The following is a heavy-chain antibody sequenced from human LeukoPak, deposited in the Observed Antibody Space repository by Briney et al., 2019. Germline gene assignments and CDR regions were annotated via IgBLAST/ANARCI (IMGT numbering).Heavy chain of an antibody. CDR1: GYSVTELS. D-gene: IGHD3-22*01. J-gene: IGHJ4*02. CDR2: FNPEDAAP. V-gene: IGHV1-24*01. Sequence: ASVKVSCKVSGYSVTELSMHWVRQAPGLGLEWMGGFNPEDAAPIYAQQFQGRVTMTEDTSTDTAYMELSSLRSEDTALYYCATLDSYYDKSGRPLLPDWGQGTLVTVSS. CDR3: ATLDSYYDKSGRPLLPD.